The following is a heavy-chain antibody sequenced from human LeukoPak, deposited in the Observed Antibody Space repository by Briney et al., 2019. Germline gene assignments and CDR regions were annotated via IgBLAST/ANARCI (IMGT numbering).Heavy chain of an antibody. CDR3: ARGAPRGKVAAKLFGY. V-gene: IGHV4-59*12. Sequence: PSETLSLTCTVSGGSISSYYWSWIRQPPGKGLEWIGYIYYSGSTNYNPSLKSRVTISVDTSKNQFSLKLSSVTAADTAVYYCARGAPRGKVAAKLFGYWGQGTLVTVSS. J-gene: IGHJ4*02. CDR1: GGSISSYY. CDR2: IYYSGST. D-gene: IGHD6-19*01.